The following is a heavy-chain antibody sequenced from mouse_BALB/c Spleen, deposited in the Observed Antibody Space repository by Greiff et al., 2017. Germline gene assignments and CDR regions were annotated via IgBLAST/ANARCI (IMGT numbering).Heavy chain of an antibody. CDR1: GDSITSGY. J-gene: IGHJ1*01. V-gene: IGHV3-8*02. CDR3: ARLIYYYGSRYFDV. Sequence: EVQRVESGPSLVKPSQTLSLTCSVTGDSITSGYWNWIRKFPGNKLEYMGYISYSGSTYYNPSLKSRISITRDTSKNQYYLQLNSVTTEDTATYYCARLIYYYGSRYFDVWGAGTTVTVSS. D-gene: IGHD1-1*01. CDR2: ISYSGST.